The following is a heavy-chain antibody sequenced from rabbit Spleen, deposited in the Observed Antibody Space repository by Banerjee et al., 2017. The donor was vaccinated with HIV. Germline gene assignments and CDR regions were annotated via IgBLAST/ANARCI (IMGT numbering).Heavy chain of an antibody. CDR2: INIVTGKS. D-gene: IGHD8-1*01. J-gene: IGHJ4*01. V-gene: IGHV1S45*01. CDR3: ARDADSSGQFYFDL. CDR1: GVSLNDKDV. Sequence: QQQLVESGGGLVKPEGSLTLTCKASGVSLNDKDVMCWVRQAPGKGLEWIACINIVTGKSVYASWAKGRFTISKTSSTTVDLKMTSLTAADTATYFCARDADSSGQFYFDLWGPGTLVTVS.